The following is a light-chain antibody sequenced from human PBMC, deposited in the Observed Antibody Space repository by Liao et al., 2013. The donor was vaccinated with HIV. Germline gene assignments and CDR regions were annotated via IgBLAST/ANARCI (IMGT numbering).Light chain of an antibody. Sequence: SYELTQPPSVSVSPGKTARITCGGNNIGDKGVHWYQQKPGQAPTLVIYYDTNRPSGIPERFSGSNLGITATLTISRVEAGDEADYFCQVWDSSTDMVFGGGTELTVL. J-gene: IGLJ2*01. CDR1: NIGDKG. CDR2: YDT. V-gene: IGLV3-21*01. CDR3: QVWDSSTDMV.